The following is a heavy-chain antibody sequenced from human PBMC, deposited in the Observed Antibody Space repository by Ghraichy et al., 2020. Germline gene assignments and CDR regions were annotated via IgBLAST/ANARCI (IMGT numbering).Heavy chain of an antibody. CDR2: IYYSGST. Sequence: SLNISCTVSGGSISSGGYYWSWIRQHPGKGLEWIGYIYYSGSTYYNPSLKSRVTISVDTSKNQFSLKLNSVTAADTAVYYCARGYSSSPFELDPWGQGTLVTVSS. CDR1: GGSISSGGYY. J-gene: IGHJ5*02. V-gene: IGHV4-31*03. D-gene: IGHD6-6*01. CDR3: ARGYSSSPFELDP.